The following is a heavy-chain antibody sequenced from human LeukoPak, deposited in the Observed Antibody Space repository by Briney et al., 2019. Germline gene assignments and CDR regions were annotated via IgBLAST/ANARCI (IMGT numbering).Heavy chain of an antibody. V-gene: IGHV1-2*02. Sequence: VASVKVSCKASGYTFTGYYIHWVRQAPGQGLEWMGWINPYSGDTNYAQKFQGRVTMTRDTSITTAYMDLTSLRSDDTAIYYCARVNIVVPVATPSNWLDPWGQGTLVTVSS. CDR2: INPYSGDT. CDR1: GYTFTGYY. J-gene: IGHJ5*02. D-gene: IGHD2-15*01. CDR3: ARVNIVVPVATPSNWLDP.